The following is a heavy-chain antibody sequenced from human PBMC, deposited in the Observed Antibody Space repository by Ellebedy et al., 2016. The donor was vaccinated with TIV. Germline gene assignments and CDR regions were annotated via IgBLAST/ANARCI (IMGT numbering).Heavy chain of an antibody. CDR1: GGSISGNSYY. J-gene: IGHJ5*02. CDR3: ARHQPPYSSGWTTDWFDP. CDR2: INYHGST. D-gene: IGHD6-19*01. Sequence: MPSETLSLTCTVSGGSISGNSYYRGWIRQSPGKGLKWIGSINYHGSTYYNPSLRSRVTIDVDTSKNQFSLKVTSVTAADTAVYYCARHQPPYSSGWTTDWFDPWGQGALVTVSS. V-gene: IGHV4-39*01.